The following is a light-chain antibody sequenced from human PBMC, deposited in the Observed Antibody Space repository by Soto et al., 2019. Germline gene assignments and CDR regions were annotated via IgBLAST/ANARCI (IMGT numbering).Light chain of an antibody. CDR2: GAS. CDR3: QKVDKWPI. J-gene: IGKJ5*01. V-gene: IGKV3-15*01. CDR1: QIFGSN. Sequence: EIIMAHSPDTLSVSTGERATLSCRASQIFGSNLAWYQQKPGAAPRILFCGASTRATGVPARFSGSGSGKEFTLTISRLQSEDFAVYFCQKVDKWPIFGQGALLEIK.